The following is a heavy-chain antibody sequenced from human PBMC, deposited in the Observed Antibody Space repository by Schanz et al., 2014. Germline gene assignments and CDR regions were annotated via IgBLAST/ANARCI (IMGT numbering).Heavy chain of an antibody. CDR2: ISSRGTTI. CDR1: GFTFSDYY. V-gene: IGHV3-11*01. Sequence: VELLESGGGLVQPGGSLRLSCAASGFTFSDYYMSWIRQAPGKGLDCISYISSRGTTIYYADSVKGRFTISRDNAENSLYLQMSSLRAEDTAVYYCASSSYRLLSYYYAMDVWGQGTTVTVSS. J-gene: IGHJ6*02. D-gene: IGHD1-26*01. CDR3: ASSSYRLLSYYYAMDV.